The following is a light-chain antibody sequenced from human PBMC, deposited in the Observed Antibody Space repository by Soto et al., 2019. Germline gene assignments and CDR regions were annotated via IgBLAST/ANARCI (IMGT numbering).Light chain of an antibody. CDR2: GAS. V-gene: IGKV3-15*01. Sequence: EIVMTQSPSTLSVSPGERATLSCRASQRVSSNLAWYQQKPGQAPRLLIHGASTRATDIPAKFSGSGSGTEFSLTISSLQSEDFALYYCQQYNSWSLTFGGGNKVEIK. CDR3: QQYNSWSLT. CDR1: QRVSSN. J-gene: IGKJ4*01.